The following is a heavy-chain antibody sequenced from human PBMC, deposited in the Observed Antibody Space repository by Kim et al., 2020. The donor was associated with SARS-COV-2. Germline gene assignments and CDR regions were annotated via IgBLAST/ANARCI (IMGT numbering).Heavy chain of an antibody. Sequence: SETLSLTCAVYGGSFSGYYWSWIRQPPGKGLEWIGEINHSGSTNYNPSLKSRVTISVDTSKNQFSLKLSSVTAADTAVYYCARAPAILYYYYGMDVWGQG. CDR2: INHSGST. V-gene: IGHV4-34*01. J-gene: IGHJ6*02. CDR1: GGSFSGYY. D-gene: IGHD3-9*01. CDR3: ARAPAILYYYYGMDV.